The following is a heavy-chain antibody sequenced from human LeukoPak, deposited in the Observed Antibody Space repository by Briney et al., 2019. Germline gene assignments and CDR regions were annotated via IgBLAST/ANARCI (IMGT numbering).Heavy chain of an antibody. V-gene: IGHV3-43*02. CDR2: ISGDGGST. CDR1: GFTFDDYA. Sequence: GGSLRLSCAASGFTFDDYAMHWVRHPPGKGLEWVSLISGDGGSTYYGASVKGRFTISRDNSKNSLYLQMNSLGTEDTALYYCAKDSSGYYYVFQHWGQGTLVTVSS. D-gene: IGHD3-22*01. CDR3: AKDSSGYYYVFQH. J-gene: IGHJ1*01.